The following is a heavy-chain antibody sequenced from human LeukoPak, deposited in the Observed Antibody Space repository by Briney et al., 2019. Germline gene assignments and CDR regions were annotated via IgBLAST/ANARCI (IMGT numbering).Heavy chain of an antibody. CDR3: AREGITARPGGLDY. CDR1: GFTFSSYS. Sequence: GGSLRLSCAASGFTFSSYSMNWVRQAPGKGLEWVSYISSSSSTIYYADSVRGRFTISRDNAKNSLYLQMNSLRDEDTAVYYCAREGITARPGGLDYWGQGTLVTVSS. CDR2: ISSSSSTI. J-gene: IGHJ4*02. D-gene: IGHD6-6*01. V-gene: IGHV3-48*02.